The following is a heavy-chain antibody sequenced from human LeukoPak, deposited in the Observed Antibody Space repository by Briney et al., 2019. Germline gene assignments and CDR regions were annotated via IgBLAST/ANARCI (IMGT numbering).Heavy chain of an antibody. Sequence: SETLSLTCTVSGGSISSSSYYWGWIRQPPGKGLEWIGGIYYSGSTYYNPSLKSRVTISVDTSKNQFSLKLGSVTAADTAVYYCARRARGYSYGPDWYFDLWGRGTLVTVSS. D-gene: IGHD5-18*01. CDR3: ARRARGYSYGPDWYFDL. CDR1: GGSISSSSYY. J-gene: IGHJ2*01. CDR2: IYYSGST. V-gene: IGHV4-39*01.